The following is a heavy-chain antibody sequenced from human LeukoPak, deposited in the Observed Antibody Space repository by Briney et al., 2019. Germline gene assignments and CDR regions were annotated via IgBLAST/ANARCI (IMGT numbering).Heavy chain of an antibody. D-gene: IGHD3-22*01. J-gene: IGHJ4*02. CDR1: GYSLSELS. CDR3: ATYDSSGLLDY. CDR2: FDPADDKT. V-gene: IGHV1-24*01. Sequence: ASVKVSCKVSGYSLSELSMHWVRQAPGKGLEWMGGFDPADDKTIYAQKFQGRVTMTEDTSTDTAYIELSSLRSEDTAVYYCATYDSSGLLDYWGQGALVTVSS.